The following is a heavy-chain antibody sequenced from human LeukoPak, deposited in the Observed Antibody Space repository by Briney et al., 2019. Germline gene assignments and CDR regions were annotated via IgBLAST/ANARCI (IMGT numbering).Heavy chain of an antibody. V-gene: IGHV4-39*07. D-gene: IGHD1-26*01. CDR1: GGSISSSSYY. CDR2: IYYSGST. CDR3: AREIGSTSDY. J-gene: IGHJ4*02. Sequence: PSETLSLTCTVSGGSISSSSYYWGWIRQPPGKGLEWIGSIYYSGSTNYNPSLKSRVTISVDTSKNQFSLKLSSVTAADTAVYYCAREIGSTSDYWGQGTLVTVSS.